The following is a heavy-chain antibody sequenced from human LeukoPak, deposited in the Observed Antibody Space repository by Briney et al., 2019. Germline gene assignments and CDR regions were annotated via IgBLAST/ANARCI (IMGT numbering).Heavy chain of an antibody. V-gene: IGHV3-23*01. D-gene: IGHD3-10*01. CDR2: ISGSGGST. J-gene: IGHJ4*02. CDR1: GYTFNSYA. Sequence: PGGSLRLSCAASGYTFNSYAMSWVRQAPGKGLEWVSAISGSGGSTYYADSVKGRFTISRDNAKNSLYLQMNSLRAEDTAVYYCARNYYGSGSYPDYWGQGTLVTVSS. CDR3: ARNYYGSGSYPDY.